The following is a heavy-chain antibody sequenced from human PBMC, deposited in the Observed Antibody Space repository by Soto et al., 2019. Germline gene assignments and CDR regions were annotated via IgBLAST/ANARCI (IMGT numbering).Heavy chain of an antibody. D-gene: IGHD5-18*01. Sequence: ASVKVSCKASGYTFTSYGISWVRQAPGQGLEWMGWISAYNGNTNYAQKLQGRVTMTTDTSTSTAYMELSSLRSEDTAVYYCARGPRPTEFGYSYGFYYFDYWGQGTLVTVSS. CDR2: ISAYNGNT. V-gene: IGHV1-18*04. CDR3: ARGPRPTEFGYSYGFYYFDY. CDR1: GYTFTSYG. J-gene: IGHJ4*02.